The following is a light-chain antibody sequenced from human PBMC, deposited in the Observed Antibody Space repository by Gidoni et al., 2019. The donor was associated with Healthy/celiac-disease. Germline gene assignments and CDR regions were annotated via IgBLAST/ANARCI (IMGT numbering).Light chain of an antibody. V-gene: IGLV2-14*03. CDR2: DVS. Sequence: QSALTQPSSLPGSPGQPITISCTGTSSYVGGYNYASWYQQHPGKATKLMIYDVSNRPPGVSNRFSGSKSGNTASLTISGLQAEDEADYYCSSYTSSSTKVFGTGTKVTVL. J-gene: IGLJ1*01. CDR3: SSYTSSSTKV. CDR1: SSYVGGYNY.